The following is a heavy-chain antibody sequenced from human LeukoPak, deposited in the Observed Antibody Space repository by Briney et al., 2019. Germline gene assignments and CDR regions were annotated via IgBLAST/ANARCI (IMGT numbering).Heavy chain of an antibody. V-gene: IGHV3-30-3*01. Sequence: GGSLRLSCAASGFAFADYAISWVRQAPGKGLEWVAVISYDGSNKYYADSVKGRFTISRDNSKNTLYLQMNSLRAEDTAVYYCARESSGSHNLRRSYYYYGMDVWGQGTTVTVSS. D-gene: IGHD1-26*01. CDR3: ARESSGSHNLRRSYYYYGMDV. J-gene: IGHJ6*02. CDR1: GFAFADYA. CDR2: ISYDGSNK.